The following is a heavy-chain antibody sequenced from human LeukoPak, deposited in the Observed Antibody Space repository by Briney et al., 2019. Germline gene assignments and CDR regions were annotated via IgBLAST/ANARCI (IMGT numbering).Heavy chain of an antibody. CDR2: IKQDGSEI. CDR3: ARDAGKVANSY. J-gene: IGHJ4*02. D-gene: IGHD5-12*01. CDR1: GFTFSSYW. V-gene: IGHV3-7*01. Sequence: GGSLRLSCAASGFTFSSYWMSWVRQAPGKGLEWVANIKQDGSEIYYVDSVKGRFTISRDNAKNSLYLQMNSLRAEDTAVYYCARDAGKVANSYWGQGTLVTVSS.